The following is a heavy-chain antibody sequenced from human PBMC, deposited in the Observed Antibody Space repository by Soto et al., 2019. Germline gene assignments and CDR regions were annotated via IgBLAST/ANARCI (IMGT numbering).Heavy chain of an antibody. Sequence: SETLSLTCAVSGYSVSSGYYWGWIRQPPGKGLEWIGSLHHSGTTYYNPSLKSRVTMSVDTSKNQLSLKLTSVTAADTAVYYCARDLRKYVATIYFDYWGQGALVTVSS. J-gene: IGHJ4*02. CDR3: ARDLRKYVATIYFDY. D-gene: IGHD5-12*01. V-gene: IGHV4-38-2*02. CDR2: LHHSGTT. CDR1: GYSVSSGYY.